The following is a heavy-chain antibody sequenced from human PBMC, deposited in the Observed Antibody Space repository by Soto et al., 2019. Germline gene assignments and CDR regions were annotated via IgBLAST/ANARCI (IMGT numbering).Heavy chain of an antibody. CDR3: AKARYGDYGAIDY. D-gene: IGHD4-17*01. CDR1: GFTFSTYA. V-gene: IGHV3-23*01. Sequence: EVQLLESGGGLVQPGGSLRLSCAASGFTFSTYAMIWVRQAPGKGLERVSVITGSGGSTYYADSVKGRLTISRDTSNNTLFLQMNSLRAEDTAVYYCAKARYGDYGAIDYWGQGNMVTVAS. CDR2: ITGSGGST. J-gene: IGHJ4*02.